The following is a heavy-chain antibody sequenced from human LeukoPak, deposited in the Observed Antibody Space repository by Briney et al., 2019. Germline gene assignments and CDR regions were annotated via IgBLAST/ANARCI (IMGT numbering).Heavy chain of an antibody. D-gene: IGHD1-26*01. CDR3: AREMGSGSYYAYFDY. J-gene: IGHJ4*02. CDR2: INPSGGST. Sequence: GASVKVSCKASGYTFTSYYMHWVRQAPGQGLEWMGIINPSGGSTSYAQKSQGRVTMTRDMSTSTVYMELSSLRSEDTAVYYCAREMGSGSYYAYFDYWGQGTLVTVSS. V-gene: IGHV1-46*01. CDR1: GYTFTSYY.